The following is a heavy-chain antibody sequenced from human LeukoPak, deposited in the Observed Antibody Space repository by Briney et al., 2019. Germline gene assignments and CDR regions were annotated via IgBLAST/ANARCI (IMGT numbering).Heavy chain of an antibody. D-gene: IGHD6-13*01. CDR2: ISGSGSST. CDR3: AKAYSSSWEPFDY. CDR1: GFTFSRYA. Sequence: GGSLRVSCAASGFTFSRYAMSWGRQAPGKRLEWVSGISGSGSSTYYADSVKSRCTFSRDNSKNTLYLQMNSLRAEDPAVYYCAKAYSSSWEPFDYWGQGTLVTVSS. J-gene: IGHJ4*02. V-gene: IGHV3-23*01.